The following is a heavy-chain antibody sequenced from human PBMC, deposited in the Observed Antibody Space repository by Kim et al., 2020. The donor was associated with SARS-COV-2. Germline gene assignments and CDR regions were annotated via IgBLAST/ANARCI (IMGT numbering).Heavy chain of an antibody. CDR3: TRDREGQLAPHYYYYGMDV. Sequence: GGSLRLSCTASGFTFGDYAMSWFRQAPGKGLEWVGFIRSKAYGGTTEYAASVKGRFTISRDDSKSIAYLQMNSLKTEDTAVYYCTRDREGQLAPHYYYYGMDVWGQGTTVTVSS. V-gene: IGHV3-49*03. CDR2: IRSKAYGGTT. CDR1: GFTFGDYA. D-gene: IGHD6-6*01. J-gene: IGHJ6*02.